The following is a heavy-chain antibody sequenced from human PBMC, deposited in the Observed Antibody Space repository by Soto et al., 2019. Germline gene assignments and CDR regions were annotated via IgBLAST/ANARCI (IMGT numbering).Heavy chain of an antibody. Sequence: PGGSLRLSCAASGFTFSGKTMYWVRQAPGKGLEWVALIAPDASQIYCADSVKGRFTISRDNSKNTLYLQMNSLRAEDTSLYLCATDIHATWLLNSWGQGTLVTVSS. J-gene: IGHJ4*02. D-gene: IGHD2-2*02. CDR1: GFTFSGKT. V-gene: IGHV3-30-3*01. CDR3: ATDIHATWLLNS. CDR2: IAPDASQI.